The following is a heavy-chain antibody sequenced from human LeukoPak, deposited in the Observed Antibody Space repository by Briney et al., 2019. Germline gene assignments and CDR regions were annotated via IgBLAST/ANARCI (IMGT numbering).Heavy chain of an antibody. Sequence: SETLSLTCAVYGGSFSGYYWSWIRQPPGKGLEWIGEINHSGSTNYNPSLKSRVTISVDTSKNQFSLKLSSVTAADTAVYYCARGFGIIQVWGQGTLVTVSS. CDR2: INHSGST. CDR3: ARGFGIIQV. CDR1: GGSFSGYY. V-gene: IGHV4-34*01. J-gene: IGHJ4*02. D-gene: IGHD3-16*01.